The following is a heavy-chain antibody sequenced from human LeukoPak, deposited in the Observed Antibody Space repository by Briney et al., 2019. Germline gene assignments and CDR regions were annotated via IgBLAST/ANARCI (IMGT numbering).Heavy chain of an antibody. CDR3: ARGGIPGYSSGMFDF. CDR2: IYYSGST. D-gene: IGHD6-19*01. Sequence: NPSETLSLTCTVSGGSISSGGYYWSWIRQHPGKGLEWIGYIYYSGSTYYNPSLKSRVTISVDTSKNQFSLQLRSVTAADTAVYYCARGGIPGYSSGMFDFWGQGALVTVSS. CDR1: GGSISSGGYY. J-gene: IGHJ4*02. V-gene: IGHV4-31*03.